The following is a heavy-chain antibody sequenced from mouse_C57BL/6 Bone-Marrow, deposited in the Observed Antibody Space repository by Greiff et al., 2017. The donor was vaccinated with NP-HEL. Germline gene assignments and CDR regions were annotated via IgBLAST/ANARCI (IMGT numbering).Heavy chain of an antibody. J-gene: IGHJ1*03. Sequence: EVKLMESGGGLVQSGRSLRLSCATSGFTFSDFYMEWVRQAPGKGLEWIAASRNKANDYTTEYSASVKGRFIVSRDTSQSILYLQMNALRAEDTAIYYCARAGYPYWYFDVWGTGTTVTVSS. CDR3: ARAGYPYWYFDV. V-gene: IGHV7-1*01. CDR2: SRNKANDYTT. CDR1: GFTFSDFY. D-gene: IGHD2-2*01.